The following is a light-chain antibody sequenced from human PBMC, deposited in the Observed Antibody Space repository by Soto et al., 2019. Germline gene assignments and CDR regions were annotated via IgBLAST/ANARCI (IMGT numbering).Light chain of an antibody. Sequence: DIQMTQSPSTLSASVGDRVTITCRASQSINMWLAWYQQKPGKAPKLLIYKASFLESGVPSRLSGSGSGTDLTLTIRSRQPEYSATYSSKKNSSYPHPFGQGPSWPSN. CDR3: KKNSSYPHP. J-gene: IGKJ2*01. CDR2: KAS. V-gene: IGKV1-5*03. CDR1: QSINMW.